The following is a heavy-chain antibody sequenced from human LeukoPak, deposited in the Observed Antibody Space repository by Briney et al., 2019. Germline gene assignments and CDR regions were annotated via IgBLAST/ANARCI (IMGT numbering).Heavy chain of an antibody. D-gene: IGHD6-13*01. CDR3: ARVDSSSWYGLAYYYYGMDV. Sequence: GRSLRLSCAASGFTFTSYGMHWVRQAPGKGLEWVSYISSSGSTIYYADSVKGRFTISRDNAKSSLYLQMNSLRAEDTAVYYCARVDSSSWYGLAYYYYGMDVWGQGTTVTVSS. CDR1: GFTFTSYG. CDR2: ISSSGSTI. J-gene: IGHJ6*02. V-gene: IGHV3-48*04.